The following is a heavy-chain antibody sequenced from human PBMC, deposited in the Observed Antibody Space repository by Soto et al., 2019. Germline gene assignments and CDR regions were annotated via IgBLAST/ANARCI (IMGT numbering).Heavy chain of an antibody. CDR3: ARDSHYDILTGYFGGWFDP. CDR1: GYTFTSYG. J-gene: IGHJ5*02. D-gene: IGHD3-9*01. V-gene: IGHV1-18*01. Sequence: QVQLVQSGAEVKKPGASVKVSCKASGYTFTSYGISWVRQAPGQGLEWMGWISAYNGNTNYAQKLQGKVTMTTDTSTSTAYMELSSLRSDDTAVYYCARDSHYDILTGYFGGWFDPWGQGTLVTVSS. CDR2: ISAYNGNT.